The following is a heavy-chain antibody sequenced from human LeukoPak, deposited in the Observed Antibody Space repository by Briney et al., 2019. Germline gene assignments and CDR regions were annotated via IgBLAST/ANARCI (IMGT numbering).Heavy chain of an antibody. CDR1: GFTFSSYE. D-gene: IGHD2-2*01. CDR2: ISSSGSTI. CDR3: AKEAYCSSTSCYRRYFQH. V-gene: IGHV3-48*03. J-gene: IGHJ1*01. Sequence: PGGSLRLSCAASGFTFSSYEMNWVRQAPGKGLEWVSYISSSGSTIYYADSVKGRFTISRDNAKNSLYLQMNSLRAEDTAVYYCAKEAYCSSTSCYRRYFQHWGQGVLVTVSS.